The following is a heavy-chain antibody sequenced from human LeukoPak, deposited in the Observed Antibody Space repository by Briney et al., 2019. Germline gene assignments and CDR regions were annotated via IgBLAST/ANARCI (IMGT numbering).Heavy chain of an antibody. J-gene: IGHJ5*02. CDR1: GDSISSSSYY. CDR2: IYTSGST. CDR3: ARGGTDGNWFDP. Sequence: SETLSLTCTVSGDSISSSSYYWSWIRQPAGKGLEWIGRIYTSGSTNYNPSLKSRVTMSVDTSKNQFSLKLSSVTAADTAVYYCARGGTDGNWFDPWGQGTLVTVSS. D-gene: IGHD5-24*01. V-gene: IGHV4-61*02.